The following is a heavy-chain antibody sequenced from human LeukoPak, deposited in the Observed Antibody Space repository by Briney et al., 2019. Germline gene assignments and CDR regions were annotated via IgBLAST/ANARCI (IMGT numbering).Heavy chain of an antibody. J-gene: IGHJ4*02. D-gene: IGHD1-1*01. CDR2: INPNSGGT. CDR1: GYTFTGYY. Sequence: ASVKVSCKASGYTFTGYYMHWVRQAPGQGLEWMGCINPNSGGTNYAQKFQGRVTMTRDTSISTAYMELSRLRSDDTAVYYCARDWGTSPTYYFDYWGQGTLVTVSS. V-gene: IGHV1-2*02. CDR3: ARDWGTSPTYYFDY.